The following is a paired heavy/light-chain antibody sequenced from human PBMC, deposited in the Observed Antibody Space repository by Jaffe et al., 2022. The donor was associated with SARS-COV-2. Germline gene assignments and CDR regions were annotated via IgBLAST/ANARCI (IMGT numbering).Heavy chain of an antibody. Sequence: QVQLVESGGGLVKPGGSLRLSCEVSGLDITDYYMSWIRRAPGKGLEWVSYINSGRPYTNYADSVKGRFTISRDTTKNSLFLQMNTLRAEDTAVYYCARGTVVDGMDVWGQGTTVTVSS. CDR3: ARGTVVDGMDV. D-gene: IGHD1-1*01. CDR2: INSGRPYT. V-gene: IGHV3-11*06. J-gene: IGHJ6*02. CDR1: GLDITDYY.
Light chain of an antibody. CDR1: SGIDVGAYR. V-gene: IGLV5-45*01. J-gene: IGLJ3*02. Sequence: QPVLTQPPSLSASLGASVRLTCTLRSGIDVGAYRIFWYQQKPESPPRFLLSFFSDSSKYQGSGVPNRFSGSKDASSNAGILVISGLRPEDEADFYCMIWHSFGWEFGGGTKVTVL. CDR2: FFSDSSK. CDR3: MIWHSFGWE.